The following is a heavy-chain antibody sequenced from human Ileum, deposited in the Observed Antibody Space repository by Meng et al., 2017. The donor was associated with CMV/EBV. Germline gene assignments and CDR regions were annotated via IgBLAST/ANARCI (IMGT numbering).Heavy chain of an antibody. Sequence: GESLKISCAASGFTFSAYAMHWVRQAPGKGLEWVAVTSYDESTKYYTDSVKGRFTISRDDSKNTLYLQMNSLRVEDMAVYYCAKDWHWGTPDYGMNVWGQGSTVTVSS. CDR3: AKDWHWGTPDYGMNV. D-gene: IGHD7-27*01. J-gene: IGHJ6*02. CDR1: GFTFSAYA. V-gene: IGHV3-30-3*01. CDR2: TSYDESTK.